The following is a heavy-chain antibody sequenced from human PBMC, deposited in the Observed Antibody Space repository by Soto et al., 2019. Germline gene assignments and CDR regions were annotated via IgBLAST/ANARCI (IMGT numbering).Heavy chain of an antibody. Sequence: SVKVSCKASGGTFSSYAISWVRQAPGQGLEWMGGIIPIFGTANYAQKFQGRVTITADESTSTAYMELSSLRSEDTAVYYCARVYCSGGSCLSRYYYYYYGMDVWGKGTTVTVSS. J-gene: IGHJ6*04. D-gene: IGHD2-15*01. CDR3: ARVYCSGGSCLSRYYYYYYGMDV. CDR2: IIPIFGTA. CDR1: GGTFSSYA. V-gene: IGHV1-69*13.